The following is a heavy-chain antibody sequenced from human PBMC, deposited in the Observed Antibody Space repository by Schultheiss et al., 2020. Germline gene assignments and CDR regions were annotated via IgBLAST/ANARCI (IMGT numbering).Heavy chain of an antibody. Sequence: GESLKISCAASGFTFNNAWMTWVRQAPGKGLEWVSRINSDGSSTYYADSVKGRFTISRDNSKNTLYLQMNSLRAEDTAVYYCAKGQGYCSGGSCYSTVMIDYYGRDVWGPGTTVTVAS. D-gene: IGHD2-15*01. CDR2: INSDGSST. V-gene: IGHV3-74*01. CDR3: AKGQGYCSGGSCYSTVMIDYYGRDV. J-gene: IGHJ6*02. CDR1: GFTFNNAW.